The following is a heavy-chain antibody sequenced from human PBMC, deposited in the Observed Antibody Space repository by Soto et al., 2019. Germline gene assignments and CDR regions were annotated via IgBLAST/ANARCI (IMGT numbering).Heavy chain of an antibody. Sequence: SQTLSLTCAISGDSVSSDSAAWNWIRQSPSRGLEWLRRTYYRSKWWNDYSVSVKSRILISPDTSKNHFSLQLNSVTPEDTVLYYCARAERYTYAYSIDYWGQGTLVTVSS. V-gene: IGHV6-1*01. CDR1: GDSVSSDSAA. CDR2: TYYRSKWWN. CDR3: ARAERYTYAYSIDY. D-gene: IGHD5-18*01. J-gene: IGHJ4*02.